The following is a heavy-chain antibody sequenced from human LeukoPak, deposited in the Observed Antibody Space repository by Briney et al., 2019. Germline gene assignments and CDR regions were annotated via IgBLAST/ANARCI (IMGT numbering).Heavy chain of an antibody. J-gene: IGHJ5*02. CDR3: ARGPGTRNNWFDP. Sequence: ASVKVSCKASGGTFSSYAISWVRQAPGQGLEWMGRIIPIFGTANYAQKFQGRVTITTDESTSTAYMELSSLRSEDTAVYYCARGPGTRNNWFDPWGQGTLVTVSS. V-gene: IGHV1-69*05. CDR1: GGTFSSYA. CDR2: IIPIFGTA.